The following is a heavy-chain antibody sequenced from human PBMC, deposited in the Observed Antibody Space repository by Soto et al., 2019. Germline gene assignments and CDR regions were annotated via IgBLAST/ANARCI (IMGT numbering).Heavy chain of an antibody. CDR3: ASRERVDAFDV. CDR1: GGTVSTYG. CDR2: IIPIFGTI. D-gene: IGHD1-26*01. V-gene: IGHV1-69*01. J-gene: IGHJ3*01. Sequence: QVQLVQSGAEVKKPGSSVKVSCKASGGTVSTYGITWVRQASGQGLEWMGGIIPIFGTIKFAQKFQGRLTITPDESMSTVCMELSSLTSEDTAVYYCASRERVDAFDVWGQGTMVTVSS.